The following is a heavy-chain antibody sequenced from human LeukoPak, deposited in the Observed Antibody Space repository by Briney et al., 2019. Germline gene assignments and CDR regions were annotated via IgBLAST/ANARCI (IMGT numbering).Heavy chain of an antibody. CDR2: ISTNGGST. D-gene: IGHD6-19*01. Sequence: GGSLRLSCSASGFSFSSFAMHWVRQAPGKGLEYVSAISTNGGSTYYADSVKGRFSISRDNSKNTLYLQMSTLRTEDTAVYYCVKDRYSSGFSSYFAHWGQGTLVTVSS. J-gene: IGHJ4*02. CDR1: GFSFSSFA. V-gene: IGHV3-64D*09. CDR3: VKDRYSSGFSSYFAH.